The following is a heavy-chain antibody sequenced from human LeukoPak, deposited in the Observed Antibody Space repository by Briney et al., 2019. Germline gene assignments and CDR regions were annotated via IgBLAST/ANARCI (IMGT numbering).Heavy chain of an antibody. CDR3: ARDALYSYGPDAFDI. CDR2: IYYSGST. Sequence: SETLSLTCTVSGGSISSYYWSWIRQPPGKGLEWIGYIYYSGSTNYNPSPKSRVTISVDTSKNQFSLKLSSVTAADTAVYYCARDALYSYGPDAFDIWGQGTMVTVSS. V-gene: IGHV4-59*01. D-gene: IGHD5-18*01. CDR1: GGSISSYY. J-gene: IGHJ3*02.